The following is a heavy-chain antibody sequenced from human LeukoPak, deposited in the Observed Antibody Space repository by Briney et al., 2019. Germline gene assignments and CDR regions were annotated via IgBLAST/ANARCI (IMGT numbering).Heavy chain of an antibody. CDR1: DGSISSSSYY. CDR2: VYYSGNT. D-gene: IGHD6-19*01. Sequence: SETLSLTCTVSDGSISSSSYYWGWIRQPPGKGLEWIGSVYYSGNTYYTPSLKSRVAISVDTSKNQFSLKLSSVTAADSAVYRCARHRHSSGWKYYFDYWGQGTLVTVSS. J-gene: IGHJ4*02. V-gene: IGHV4-39*01. CDR3: ARHRHSSGWKYYFDY.